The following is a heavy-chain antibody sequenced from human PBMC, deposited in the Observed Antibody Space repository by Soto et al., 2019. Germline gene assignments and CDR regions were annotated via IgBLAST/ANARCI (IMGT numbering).Heavy chain of an antibody. D-gene: IGHD4-17*01. CDR1: GFTFSSYA. J-gene: IGHJ4*02. CDR3: AREYRIGYGDYGLLNYFDY. CDR2: ISYDGSTK. Sequence: GGSLRLSCAASGFTFSSYAMHWVRQAPGKGLAWVAVISYDGSTKYYADSVKGRFTISRDNSKNTLYLQMNSLRAEDTAVYYCAREYRIGYGDYGLLNYFDYWGQGTLVTVSS. V-gene: IGHV3-30-3*01.